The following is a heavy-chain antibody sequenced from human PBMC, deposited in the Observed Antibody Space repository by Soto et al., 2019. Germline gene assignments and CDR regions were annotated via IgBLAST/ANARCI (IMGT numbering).Heavy chain of an antibody. J-gene: IGHJ6*01. D-gene: IGHD2-15*01. Sequence: QVQLVQSGAEVKEPGSSVRVSCKASGGTFDNFIMNWVRQTPGRGLEWIGGIVPMLGTPTYAEKFKGRVTTSATVSASAMYVEATCLRSAYTVMYYCASNGTCSASLSQYSGMDVWGQGTKVTVFS. CDR1: GGTFDNFI. CDR3: ASNGTCSASLSQYSGMDV. V-gene: IGHV1-69*01. CDR2: IVPMLGTP.